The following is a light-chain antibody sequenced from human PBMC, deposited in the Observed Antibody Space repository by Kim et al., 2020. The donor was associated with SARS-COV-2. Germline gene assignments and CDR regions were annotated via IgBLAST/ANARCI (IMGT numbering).Light chain of an antibody. J-gene: IGLJ2*01. V-gene: IGLV3-1*01. CDR3: QAWDSRTYVV. CDR1: TLGDKY. CDR2: QDT. Sequence: SYELTQPPSVSVSPGQTASITCSGDTLGDKYACWYQQKPGQSPVLVIYQDTKRPSGIPERFSGSNSGNTATLTISGTQAMDEADYYCQAWDSRTYVVFGGGTQRTVL.